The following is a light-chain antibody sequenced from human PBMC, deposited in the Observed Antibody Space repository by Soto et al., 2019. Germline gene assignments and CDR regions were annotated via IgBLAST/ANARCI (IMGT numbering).Light chain of an antibody. Sequence: QSVLTQPPSASGTPGQRVTISCSGSSSNIGGNTVSWYQQLPGTAPKLLIYSNSQRPSGVPDRFSGSKSGTSASLAIIGLQSEDEADYYCAAWDDSLSVLFGGGTQLTVL. V-gene: IGLV1-44*01. J-gene: IGLJ2*01. CDR1: SSNIGGNT. CDR3: AAWDDSLSVL. CDR2: SNS.